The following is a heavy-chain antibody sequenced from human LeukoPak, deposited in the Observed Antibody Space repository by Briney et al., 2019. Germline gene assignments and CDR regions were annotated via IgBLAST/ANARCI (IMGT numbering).Heavy chain of an antibody. D-gene: IGHD3-3*01. V-gene: IGHV3-30*04. CDR2: ISYDGSNK. J-gene: IGHJ4*02. CDR1: GFTFSSYA. Sequence: GGSLRLSCAASGFTFSSYAMHWVRQAPGKGLEWVAVISYDGSNKYYADSVKGRFTISRDNSKNTLYLQMNSLRAEDTAVYYCAKDRTTYYDFWSGPHFPTTIDYWGQGTLVTVSS. CDR3: AKDRTTYYDFWSGPHFPTTIDY.